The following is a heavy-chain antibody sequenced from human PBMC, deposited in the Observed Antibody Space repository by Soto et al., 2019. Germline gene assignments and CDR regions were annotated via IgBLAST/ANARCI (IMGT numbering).Heavy chain of an antibody. D-gene: IGHD2-8*01. J-gene: IGHJ6*03. CDR1: GGSISSYY. V-gene: IGHV4-59*01. CDR2: IYYSGST. CDR3: ATGNGYYYYMDV. Sequence: QVQLQESGPGLVKPSETLSLTCTVSGGSISSYYWSWIRQPPGKGLEWIGYIYYSGSTNYNPSLKSRVTISVHTSKNQFSLKLSSVTAADTAVYYCATGNGYYYYMDVWGKGTTVTVSS.